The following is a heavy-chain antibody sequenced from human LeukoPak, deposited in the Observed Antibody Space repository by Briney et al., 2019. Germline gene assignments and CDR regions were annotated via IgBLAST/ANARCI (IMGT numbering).Heavy chain of an antibody. D-gene: IGHD3-10*01. Sequence: SETLSLTCTVSGGSISSYYWSWIRQPPGKGLEWIGYIYYSGSTSYNPSLKSRVTISVDTSKNQFSLKLSSVTAADTAVYYCARFVTGSTAVSYYYYYMDVGGKGTRVTVSS. CDR3: ARFVTGSTAVSYYYYYMDV. CDR2: IYYSGST. CDR1: GGSISSYY. J-gene: IGHJ6*03. V-gene: IGHV4-59*01.